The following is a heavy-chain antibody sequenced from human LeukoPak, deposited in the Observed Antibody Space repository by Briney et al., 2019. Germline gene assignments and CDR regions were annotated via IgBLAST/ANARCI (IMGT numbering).Heavy chain of an antibody. CDR2: IKQDGSEK. CDR3: HYYYDSSGYFYYYYYGMDV. CDR1: GFTFSSYW. Sequence: TGGSLRLSCAASGFTFSSYWMSWVRQAPGKGLEWVANIKQDGSEKYYVDSVKGRFTISRDNAKNSLYPQMNSLRAEDTAVYYCHYYYDSSGYFYYYYYGMDVWGQGITVTVSS. D-gene: IGHD3-22*01. V-gene: IGHV3-7*05. J-gene: IGHJ6*02.